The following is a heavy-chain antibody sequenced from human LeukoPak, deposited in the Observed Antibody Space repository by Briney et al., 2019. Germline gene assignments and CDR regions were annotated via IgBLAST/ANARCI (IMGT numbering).Heavy chain of an antibody. CDR2: ISFDGSNE. V-gene: IGHV3-30*03. J-gene: IGHJ5*02. Sequence: PGGSLRLSCAASGFTCSSYVMSWVRQAPGKGLEWVAVISFDGSNEYYADSVKGRFTISRDNSKNTMYLQMNSLRVEDTAIYYCATGSEVTIIRNWFDPWGQGTLVTVSS. D-gene: IGHD3-22*01. CDR1: GFTCSSYV. CDR3: ATGSEVTIIRNWFDP.